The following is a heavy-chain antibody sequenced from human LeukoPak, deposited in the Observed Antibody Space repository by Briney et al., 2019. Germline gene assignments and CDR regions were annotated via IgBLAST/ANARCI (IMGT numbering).Heavy chain of an antibody. Sequence: SETLSLTCAVYGGSFSGYYWSWIRQPPGKGLEWIGEINHSGSTNYNPSLKSRVTISVDTSKNQFSLKLSSVTAADTAVYYCARRGGYRWGQGTLVTVSS. CDR2: INHSGST. CDR3: ARRGGYR. CDR1: GGSFSGYY. J-gene: IGHJ4*02. D-gene: IGHD6-13*01. V-gene: IGHV4-34*01.